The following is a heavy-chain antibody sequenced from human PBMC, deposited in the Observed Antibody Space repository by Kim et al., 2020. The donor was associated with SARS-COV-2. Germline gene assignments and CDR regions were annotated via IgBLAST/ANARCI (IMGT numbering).Heavy chain of an antibody. CDR2: T. J-gene: IGHJ4*02. V-gene: IGHV1-3*01. Sequence: TKYSKNCQGRCTITRETSASTAYIDLSSLRSEDTAVYYCAAHSGSYYFDYWGQGTLVTVSS. D-gene: IGHD1-26*01. CDR3: AAHSGSYYFDY.